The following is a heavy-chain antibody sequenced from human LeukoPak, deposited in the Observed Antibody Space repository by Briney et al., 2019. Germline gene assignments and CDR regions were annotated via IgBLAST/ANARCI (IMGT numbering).Heavy chain of an antibody. J-gene: IGHJ3*02. CDR3: ASPRRYCSSTSCYRNDAFDI. D-gene: IGHD2-2*02. CDR2: INSDGSST. V-gene: IGHV3-74*01. CDR1: GFTFSSYR. Sequence: GGSLRLSCAASGFTFSSYRMHWVRQAPGKGLVWVSRINSDGSSTSYADSVKGRFTISRDNAKNTLYLQVNSLRAEDTAVYYCASPRRYCSSTSCYRNDAFDIWGQGTMVTVSS.